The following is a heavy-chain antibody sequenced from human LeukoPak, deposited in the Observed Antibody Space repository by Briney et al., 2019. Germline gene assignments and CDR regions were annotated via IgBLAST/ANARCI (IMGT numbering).Heavy chain of an antibody. CDR2: MSPNSGDI. Sequence: ASVKVSCKASGYTFTSYDINWVRQATGQGLEWMGWMSPNSGDIGYAQKFQGRVTMTRNTSISTAYMELSSLRSEDTAVYYCARLYSGYDWGDYWGQGTLVTVSS. CDR1: GYTFTSYD. D-gene: IGHD5-12*01. CDR3: ARLYSGYDWGDY. J-gene: IGHJ4*02. V-gene: IGHV1-8*01.